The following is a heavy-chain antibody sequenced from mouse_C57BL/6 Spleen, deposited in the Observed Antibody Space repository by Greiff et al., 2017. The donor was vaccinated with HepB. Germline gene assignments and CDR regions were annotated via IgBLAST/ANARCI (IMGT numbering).Heavy chain of an antibody. CDR2: INPNNGGT. J-gene: IGHJ3*01. CDR1: GYTFTDYN. D-gene: IGHD2-5*01. CDR3: ARNYYSNLWFAY. V-gene: IGHV1-22*01. Sequence: EVQLQQSGPELVKPGASVKMSCKASGYTFTDYNMHWVKQSHGKSLEWIGYINPNNGGTSYNQKFKGKATLTVNKSSSTAYMELRSLTSEDSAVYYCARNYYSNLWFAYWGQGTLVTVSA.